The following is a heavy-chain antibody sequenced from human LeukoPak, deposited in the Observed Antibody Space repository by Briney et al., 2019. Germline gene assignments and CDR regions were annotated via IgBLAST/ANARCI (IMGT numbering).Heavy chain of an antibody. CDR2: ISGSGGST. J-gene: IGHJ4*02. V-gene: IGHV3-23*01. CDR1: GFTFSSYA. Sequence: GGSLRLSCAASGFTFSSYAMSWVRQAPGKGLEWVSAISGSGGSTYYADSVKGRFTISRDNSKNTLYLQMNSLRAEDTAVYYCAKGGSYYYDTSGYFGYWGQGTLVTVSS. CDR3: AKGGSYYYDTSGYFGY. D-gene: IGHD3-22*01.